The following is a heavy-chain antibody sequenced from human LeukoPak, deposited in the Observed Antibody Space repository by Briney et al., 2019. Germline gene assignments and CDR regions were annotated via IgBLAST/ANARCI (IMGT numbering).Heavy chain of an antibody. D-gene: IGHD5-12*01. Sequence: GGSLRLSCAVSGFSFDDYAMHWVRQVPGKGLEWVSGISWNSDNIGYADSVKGRFTTSRDNAKNSLYLQMNSLRAEDTALYYCAINGGGDSGYGNFDYWGQGTLVTVSS. J-gene: IGHJ4*02. CDR3: AINGGGDSGYGNFDY. CDR2: ISWNSDNI. CDR1: GFSFDDYA. V-gene: IGHV3-9*01.